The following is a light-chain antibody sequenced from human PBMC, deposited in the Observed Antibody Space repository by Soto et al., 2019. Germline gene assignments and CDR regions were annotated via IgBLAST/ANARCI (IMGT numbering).Light chain of an antibody. CDR3: QQYNNWPPIT. Sequence: DIQMTQSPSTLSASLGDTVTITCRASQTISGWLAWYQQRPGKAPNLLIFDASTLESGVPSRFSGSGSGTTFTLTISSLQSEDFAVYYCQQYNNWPPITFGQGTRLEIK. CDR2: DAS. CDR1: QTISGW. J-gene: IGKJ5*01. V-gene: IGKV1-5*01.